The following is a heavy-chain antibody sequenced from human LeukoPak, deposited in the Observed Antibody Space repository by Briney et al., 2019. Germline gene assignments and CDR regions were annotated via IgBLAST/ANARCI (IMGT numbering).Heavy chain of an antibody. CDR1: GGSISSYY. CDR3: ARDDYDPYYYYVDV. V-gene: IGHV4-59*01. D-gene: IGHD3-22*01. CDR2: IYYSGST. J-gene: IGHJ6*03. Sequence: SETLSLTCTVSGGSISSYYWSWIRQPPGKGLEWIGYIYYSGSTNYNPSLKSRVTISVDTSKNQFSLKLSSVTAADTAVYYCARDDYDPYYYYVDVWGKGTTVTVSS.